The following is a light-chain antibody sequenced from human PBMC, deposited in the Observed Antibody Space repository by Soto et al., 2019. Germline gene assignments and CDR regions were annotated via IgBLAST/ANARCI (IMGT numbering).Light chain of an antibody. Sequence: EIVLTQSPVTLSLSPGERATLSFMASRSVSSSLVWYQQKPGQAPRLLIYDASNRATGIPARFSGSGSGTDFTLTISSLEPEDFAVYYCHQRTNWPPETFGQGTRLEI. J-gene: IGKJ5*01. CDR1: RSVSSS. CDR3: HQRTNWPPET. V-gene: IGKV3-11*01. CDR2: DAS.